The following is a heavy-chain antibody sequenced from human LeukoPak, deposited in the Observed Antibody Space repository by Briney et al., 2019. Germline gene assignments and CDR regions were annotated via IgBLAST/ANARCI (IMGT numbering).Heavy chain of an antibody. CDR1: GYTFTTYG. V-gene: IGHV1-18*01. J-gene: IGHJ4*02. CDR3: ARDARTFPQMTSRY. CDR2: ISAYSGNT. D-gene: IGHD5-24*01. Sequence: ASVKVSCKASGYTFTTYGSSWVRQAPGEGLEWMGWISAYSGNTKYPQKFQDRVTMTTDTSTATAYMELRSLRSDDTAVYYCARDARTFPQMTSRYWGQGTLVSVSS.